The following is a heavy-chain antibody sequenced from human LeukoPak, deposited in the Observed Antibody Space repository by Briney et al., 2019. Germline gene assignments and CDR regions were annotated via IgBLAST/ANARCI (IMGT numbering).Heavy chain of an antibody. V-gene: IGHV1-8*01. D-gene: IGHD3-22*01. J-gene: IGHJ4*02. CDR1: GYTFSAYD. Sequence: ASVKVSCKASGYTFSAYDINWVRQATGQGLEWMGWMNPDTGNTGYAQKFQGRVTMTRDTSIGTAYMELNNLRSEDTDVYFCSRLSETPAYYDSSGYYFLRYWGQGTLVAVSS. CDR3: SRLSETPAYYDSSGYYFLRY. CDR2: MNPDTGNT.